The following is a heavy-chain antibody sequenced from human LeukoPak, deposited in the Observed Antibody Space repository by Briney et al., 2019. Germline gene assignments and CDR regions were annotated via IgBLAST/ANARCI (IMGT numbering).Heavy chain of an antibody. CDR2: FDPEDGET. V-gene: IGHV1-24*01. J-gene: IGHJ4*02. Sequence: GASVKVSCKVSGYTLTELSMHWVRQAPGKGLEWMGGFDPEDGETIYAQKFQGRVTMTRDMSTSTVYMELSSLRSEDTAVYYCARDINILDYWGQGTLVTVSS. CDR3: ARDINILDY. D-gene: IGHD2/OR15-2a*01. CDR1: GYTLTELS.